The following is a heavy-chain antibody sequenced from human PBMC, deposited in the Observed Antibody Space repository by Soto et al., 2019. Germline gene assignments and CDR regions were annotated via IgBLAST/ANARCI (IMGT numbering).Heavy chain of an antibody. V-gene: IGHV3-30-3*01. D-gene: IGHD2-21*01. CDR3: ARVRCAGVPDYSAS. J-gene: IGHJ4*02. CDR2: ISHDGNTQ. Sequence: QVQLVESGGGVLQPGRSLRLSCAASGFTFGSYAMHWVRQAPGKGLEWVAVISHDGNTQYYADSVKDRFTISRDNSKNTLCLQMGRLRPEVTAVYYCARVRCAGVPDYSASWGQGTLVTFSS. CDR1: GFTFGSYA.